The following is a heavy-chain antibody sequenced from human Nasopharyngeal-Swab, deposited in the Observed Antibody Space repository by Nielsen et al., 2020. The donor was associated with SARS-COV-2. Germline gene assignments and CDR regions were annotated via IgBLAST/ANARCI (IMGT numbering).Heavy chain of an antibody. CDR2: ISYDGSNK. Sequence: VGSLRLSCAASGFTFSSYGMHWVRQAPGKGLEWVAVISYDGSNKYYADSVKGRFTISRDNSKNTLYLQMNSLRAEDTAVYYCAKPYSGSYYGYFDYWGQGTLVTVSS. CDR3: AKPYSGSYYGYFDY. D-gene: IGHD1-26*01. CDR1: GFTFSSYG. V-gene: IGHV3-30*18. J-gene: IGHJ4*02.